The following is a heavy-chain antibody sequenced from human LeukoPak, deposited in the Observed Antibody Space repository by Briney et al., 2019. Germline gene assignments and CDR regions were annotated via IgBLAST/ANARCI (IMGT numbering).Heavy chain of an antibody. CDR1: GGTFTSYA. CDR2: IIPIFGAA. Sequence: SVKVSCKASGGTFTSYAISWVRQAPGQGLEWMGGIIPIFGAANYAQKFQGRVTIPADRSTSTSYMELSRLRSDDTAVYYCAREGSEYSSSPVFDPWGQGTLVTVSS. J-gene: IGHJ5*02. CDR3: AREGSEYSSSPVFDP. D-gene: IGHD6-6*01. V-gene: IGHV1-69*06.